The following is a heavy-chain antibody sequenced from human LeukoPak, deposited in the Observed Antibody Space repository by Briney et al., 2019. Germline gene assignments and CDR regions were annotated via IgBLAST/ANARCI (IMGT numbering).Heavy chain of an antibody. J-gene: IGHJ4*02. V-gene: IGHV1-69*13. CDR2: IIPIFGTA. Sequence: ASVKVSCKASGYTFTSYDINWVRQATGQGLEWMGGIIPIFGTANYAQKFQGRVTITADESTSTAYMELSSLRSEDTAVYYCARADFDWLPTFVYWGQGTLVTVSP. CDR3: ARADFDWLPTFVY. D-gene: IGHD3-9*01. CDR1: GYTFTSYD.